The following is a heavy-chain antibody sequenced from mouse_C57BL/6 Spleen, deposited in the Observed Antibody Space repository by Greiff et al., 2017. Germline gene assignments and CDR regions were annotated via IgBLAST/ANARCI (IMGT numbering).Heavy chain of an antibody. CDR1: GFTFSDYG. CDR2: ISSGSSTI. J-gene: IGHJ4*01. Sequence: DVQLVESGGGLVKPGGSLKLSCAASGFTFSDYGMHWVRQAPEKGLEWVAYISSGSSTIYYADTVKGRFTISRDNAKNTLFLQMTSLRSEDTAMYYCAMGTYYYGSSYDYAMDYWGQGTSVTVSS. CDR3: AMGTYYYGSSYDYAMDY. V-gene: IGHV5-17*01. D-gene: IGHD1-1*01.